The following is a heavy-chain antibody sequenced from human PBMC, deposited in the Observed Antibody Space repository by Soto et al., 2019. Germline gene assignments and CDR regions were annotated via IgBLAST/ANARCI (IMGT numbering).Heavy chain of an antibody. CDR1: GFTFSSYA. D-gene: IGHD3-22*01. V-gene: IGHV3-23*01. CDR3: AKDRRPQTYYYDSSGYYYPADAFDI. J-gene: IGHJ3*02. CDR2: ISGSGGST. Sequence: GGTLRLSCAASGFTFSSYAMSWVRQAPGKGLEWVSAISGSGGSTYYADSVKGRFTISRDNSKNTLYLQMNSLRAEDTAVYYCAKDRRPQTYYYDSSGYYYPADAFDIWGQGTMVTVSS.